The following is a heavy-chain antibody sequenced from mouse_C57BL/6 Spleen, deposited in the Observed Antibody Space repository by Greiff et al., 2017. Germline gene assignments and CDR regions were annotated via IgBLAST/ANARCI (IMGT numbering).Heavy chain of an antibody. CDR3: ARGDGSSHYYAMDY. CDR1: GFTFSDYG. Sequence: EVKVVESGGGLVKPGGSLKLSCAASGFTFSDYGMHWVRQAPEKGLEWVAYISSGSSTIYYADTVKGRFTISRDNAKNTLFLQMTSLRSEDTAMYYCARGDGSSHYYAMDYWGQGTSVTVSS. V-gene: IGHV5-17*01. J-gene: IGHJ4*01. CDR2: ISSGSSTI. D-gene: IGHD1-1*01.